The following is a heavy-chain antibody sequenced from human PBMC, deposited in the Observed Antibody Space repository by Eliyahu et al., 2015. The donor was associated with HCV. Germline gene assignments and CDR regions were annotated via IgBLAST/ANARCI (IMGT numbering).Heavy chain of an antibody. Sequence: VXVVQSGAEVXKPGASVKVSCKASGYTFTSYYXHWVRHXPGQRVEWVGXITPSGDRTTYXQKFQGRVTMTRDTSTSTVYMELRSLRSEDTAVYYCARDVGWAPGGXWGQGTLXTVSS. V-gene: IGHV1-46*01. J-gene: IGHJ4*02. CDR3: ARDVGWAPGGX. CDR2: ITPSGDRT. D-gene: IGHD6-19*01. CDR1: GYTFTSYY.